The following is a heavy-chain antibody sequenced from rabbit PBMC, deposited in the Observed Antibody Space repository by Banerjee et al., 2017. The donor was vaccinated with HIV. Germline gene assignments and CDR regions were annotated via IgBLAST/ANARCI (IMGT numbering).Heavy chain of an antibody. V-gene: IGHV1S40*01. D-gene: IGHD6-1*01. CDR3: ARRGYSYGYGSYGL. CDR1: GFDFSSKT. Sequence: QSLEESGGGLVQPEGSLTLTCKASGFDFSSKTMCWVRRAPGKGLEWIGCIDGGSSCNTYYASWAKGRFTISKTSSTTMTLQMTSLTAADTATYFFARRGYSYGYGSYGLWGPGTLVTVS. J-gene: IGHJ4*01. CDR2: IDGGSSCNT.